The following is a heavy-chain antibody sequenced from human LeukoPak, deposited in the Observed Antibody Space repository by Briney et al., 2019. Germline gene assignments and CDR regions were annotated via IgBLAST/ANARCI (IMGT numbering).Heavy chain of an antibody. CDR2: IWYDGSNK. CDR1: GFTFSSYG. D-gene: IGHD2-2*01. Sequence: GRSLRLSCAASGFTFSSYGMHWVRQAPGKGLEWVAVIWYDGSNKYYADSVKGRFTISRDNSKNTLYLQMNSLRAEDTAVYYCAREYAFGDAFDIWGQGTMVTVSS. V-gene: IGHV3-33*08. CDR3: AREYAFGDAFDI. J-gene: IGHJ3*02.